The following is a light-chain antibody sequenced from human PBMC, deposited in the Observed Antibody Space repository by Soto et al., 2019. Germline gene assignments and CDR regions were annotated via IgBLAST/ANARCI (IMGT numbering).Light chain of an antibody. CDR1: QSISSW. Sequence: DIQMTQSPSTLSASVGDRVTITCRASQSISSWLAWYQQKPGKAPRLLINAASNLQSGVPSRFRGSGSETDFTLTITSLQPDDFATYYCQQYNSYPYTFGQGTRLEIK. V-gene: IGKV1-5*01. CDR2: AAS. CDR3: QQYNSYPYT. J-gene: IGKJ5*01.